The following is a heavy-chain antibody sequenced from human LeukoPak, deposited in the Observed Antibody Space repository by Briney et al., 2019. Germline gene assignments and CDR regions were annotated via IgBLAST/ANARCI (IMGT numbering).Heavy chain of an antibody. J-gene: IGHJ4*02. V-gene: IGHV1-18*01. CDR1: GYTFTDFG. CDR3: TRDLGVDTTMIFFDY. D-gene: IGHD5-18*01. Sequence: ASVTVSCKASGYTFTDFGISWVRQAPGQGLEWLGWISAYNGDTNYAQKLQGRVTMTTDTSTSTAYMEVRSLRSDDTAVYYCTRDLGVDTTMIFFDYWGQGSLVTVSS. CDR2: ISAYNGDT.